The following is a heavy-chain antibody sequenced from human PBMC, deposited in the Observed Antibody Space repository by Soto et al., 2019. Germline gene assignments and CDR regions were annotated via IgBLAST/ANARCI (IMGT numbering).Heavy chain of an antibody. CDR2: INHSGST. J-gene: IGHJ4*02. V-gene: IGHV4-34*01. CDR1: GGSFNGYY. D-gene: IGHD3-22*01. Sequence: DTMSLTSAVYGGSFNGYYSSWIRPPPGKGLEWIGEINHSGSTNYNPSLKSRVTISVDRSKNEFSLRLSSVTAADTAVYYCARATFIRKGYYDATDYYYFDYWGQGTLVTVSS. CDR3: ARATFIRKGYYDATDYYYFDY.